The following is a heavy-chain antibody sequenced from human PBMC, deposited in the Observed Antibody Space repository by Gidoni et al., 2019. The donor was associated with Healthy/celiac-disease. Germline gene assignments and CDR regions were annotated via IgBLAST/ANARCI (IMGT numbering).Heavy chain of an antibody. CDR2: ISSNGGST. Sequence: EVQLVESGGGLVQPGGSLRLSCSASGFTFSSYAMHWVRQAPGKGLEYVSAISSNGGSTYYADSVKGRFTISRDNSKNTLYLQMSSLRAEDTAVYYCVKDFGYCGGDCPLTAPDYWGQGTLVTVSS. CDR1: GFTFSSYA. V-gene: IGHV3-64D*06. CDR3: VKDFGYCGGDCPLTAPDY. D-gene: IGHD2-21*02. J-gene: IGHJ4*02.